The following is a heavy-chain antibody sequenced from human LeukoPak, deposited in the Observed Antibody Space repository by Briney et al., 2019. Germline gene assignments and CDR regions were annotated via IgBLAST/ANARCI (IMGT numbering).Heavy chain of an antibody. V-gene: IGHV1-24*01. Sequence: ASVKVSCKVSGYTLTELSMHWVRQAPGKGLEWMGGFDPEDGETIYAQKFQGRVTMTEDTSTDTAYMELSSLRSEDTAVYYCARGRAAAGTGGDGRRWYFDYWGQGTLVTVSS. D-gene: IGHD6-13*01. CDR3: ARGRAAAGTGGDGRRWYFDY. CDR1: GYTLTELS. J-gene: IGHJ4*02. CDR2: FDPEDGET.